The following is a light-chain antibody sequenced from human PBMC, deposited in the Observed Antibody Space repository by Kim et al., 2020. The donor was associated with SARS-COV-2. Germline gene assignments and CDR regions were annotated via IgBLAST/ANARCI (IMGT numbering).Light chain of an antibody. CDR2: WAS. J-gene: IGKJ3*01. CDR3: QQYYSFPFT. Sequence: DIVLTQSPDSLAVSLGERATINCKSSQSVLHNSYNKNYLVWYQQKPGQPPKLLMYWASTRESGVPDRFSGSESGTDFTLTISSLQAEDVAVYYSQQYYSFPFTFGPGTKVDIK. CDR1: QSVLHNSYNKNY. V-gene: IGKV4-1*01.